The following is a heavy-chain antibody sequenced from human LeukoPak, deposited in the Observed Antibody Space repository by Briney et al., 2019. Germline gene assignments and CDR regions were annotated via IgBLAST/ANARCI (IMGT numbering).Heavy chain of an antibody. V-gene: IGHV4-38-2*02. CDR1: GYSISSGYY. D-gene: IGHD3-10*01. Sequence: SETLSLTCTVSGYSISSGYYWGWIRQPPGKGLEWIGSIYHSGSTYYNPSLKSRVTISVDTSKNQFSLKLSSVTAADTAVYYCARDLGGSGFDYWGQGTLVTVSS. J-gene: IGHJ4*02. CDR2: IYHSGST. CDR3: ARDLGGSGFDY.